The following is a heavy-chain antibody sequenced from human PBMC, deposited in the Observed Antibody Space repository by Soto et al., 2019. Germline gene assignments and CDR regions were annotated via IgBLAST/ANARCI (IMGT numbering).Heavy chain of an antibody. CDR3: ARDLAAGDH. CDR2: INPASGST. D-gene: IGHD6-25*01. CDR1: GYTFTHYY. J-gene: IGHJ4*02. Sequence: QVQLVQSGAEVKKPGASVKLSCRTSGYTFTHYYIHWVRQAPGQGLEWLAIINPASGSTNYAQDFLGRVTLNMDTYTTTVYMELSGLRAEDTAIFYCARDLAAGDHWGQGTLVTVSS. V-gene: IGHV1-46*01.